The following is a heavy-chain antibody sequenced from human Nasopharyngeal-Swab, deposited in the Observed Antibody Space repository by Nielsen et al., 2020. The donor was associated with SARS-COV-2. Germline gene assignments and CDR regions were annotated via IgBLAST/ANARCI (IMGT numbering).Heavy chain of an antibody. CDR1: GFTFSGSA. J-gene: IGHJ6*03. CDR3: TSSIAAAGSRYYYYYMDV. Sequence: GESLSLSCAASGFTFSGSAMHWVRQASGKGLEWVGRIRSKANSYATAYAASVKGRFTISRDDSKNTAYLQMNSLKTEDTAVYYCTSSIAAAGSRYYYYYMDVWGKGTTVTVSS. CDR2: IRSKANSYAT. D-gene: IGHD6-13*01. V-gene: IGHV3-73*01.